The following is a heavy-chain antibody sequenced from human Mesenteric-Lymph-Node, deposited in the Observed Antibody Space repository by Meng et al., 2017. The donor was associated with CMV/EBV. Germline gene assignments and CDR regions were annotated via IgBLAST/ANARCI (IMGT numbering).Heavy chain of an antibody. CDR3: TTTREGLHSPYYYYGMDV. D-gene: IGHD4-11*01. CDR1: RFTFSNYA. V-gene: IGHV3-15*01. CDR2: IKSKTDGGTT. J-gene: IGHJ6*02. Sequence: GESLKISCAASRFTFSNYAMRWVRQAPGKGLEWVGRIKSKTDGGTTDYAAPVKGRFTISRDDSKNTLYLQMNSLKTEDTAVYYCTTTREGLHSPYYYYGMDVWGQGTTVTVSS.